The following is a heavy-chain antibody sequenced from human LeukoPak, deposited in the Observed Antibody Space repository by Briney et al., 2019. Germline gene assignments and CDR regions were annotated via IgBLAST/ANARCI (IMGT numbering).Heavy chain of an antibody. CDR1: GYTFTCYY. Sequence: ASVTVSCTASGYTFTCYYMHWVRQAPGQGLEWMGWINPNSGGTNYAQKFQGRVTMTRDTSISTAYMELSRLRSDDTAVYYCARVPPWRESGRWRFDYWGQGTLVTVSS. J-gene: IGHJ4*02. V-gene: IGHV1-2*02. CDR3: ARVPPWRESGRWRFDY. D-gene: IGHD1-26*01. CDR2: INPNSGGT.